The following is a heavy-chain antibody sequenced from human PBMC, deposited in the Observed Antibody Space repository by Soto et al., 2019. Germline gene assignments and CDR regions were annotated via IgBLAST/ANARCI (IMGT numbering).Heavy chain of an antibody. V-gene: IGHV4-31*03. CDR1: GGSISRGGSY. D-gene: IGHD5-12*01. CDR3: ARKDSGYADYMDV. CDR2: IYYSGGT. Sequence: QVQLQESGPGLVKPSQTLSLTCTVSGGSISRGGSYWSWIRQHPGKGLEWIGYIYYSGGTYYNPSLKSRGTISVGTAENQFSLRLSSVTAADTSLYYCARKDSGYADYMDVWGKGTRVTVSS. J-gene: IGHJ6*03.